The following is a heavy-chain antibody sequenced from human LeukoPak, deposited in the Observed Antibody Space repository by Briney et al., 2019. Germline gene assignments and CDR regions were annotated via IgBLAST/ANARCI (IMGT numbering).Heavy chain of an antibody. CDR1: GFSFSSYT. CDR2: ISSSSSYI. Sequence: NPGGSLRLSCAASGFSFSSYTMNWVRQAPGKGLEWGSIISSSSSYIYYADSVKGRFTISRDNAKNALYLQMNSLRAEDTAVYYCAKDSPSRTATTEVPVDYWGQGTLVTVSS. V-gene: IGHV3-21*01. J-gene: IGHJ4*02. CDR3: AKDSPSRTATTEVPVDY. D-gene: IGHD1/OR15-1a*01.